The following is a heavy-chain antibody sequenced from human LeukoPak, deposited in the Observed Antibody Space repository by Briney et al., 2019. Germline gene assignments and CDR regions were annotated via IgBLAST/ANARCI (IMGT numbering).Heavy chain of an antibody. J-gene: IGHJ4*02. Sequence: SETLSLTCTVSGGSISSGGYYWSWIRQHPGKGLEWIGSIYYSGSTNYNPSLQGRVTISLDTSRNQFSLKLSSVTAADTAVYYCASGDNDPLLDYWGQGTLVTVSS. D-gene: IGHD1-1*01. CDR3: ASGDNDPLLDY. CDR2: IYYSGST. V-gene: IGHV4-31*03. CDR1: GGSISSGGYY.